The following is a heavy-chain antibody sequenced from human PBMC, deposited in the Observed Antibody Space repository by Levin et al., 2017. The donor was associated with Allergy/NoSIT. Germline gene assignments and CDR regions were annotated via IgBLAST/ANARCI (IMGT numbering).Heavy chain of an antibody. V-gene: IGHV3-30*04. CDR1: GFTFSSYA. Sequence: GGSLRLSCAASGFTFSSYAIHWVRQAPGKGLEWVSVISYDDRNKFYADFVKGRFTISRDNSKNTLYLQMNSLTSEDTAMYYCARVEVATATRGGYLDYWGQGTLVTVSS. J-gene: IGHJ4*02. D-gene: IGHD2-15*01. CDR3: ARVEVATATRGGYLDY. CDR2: ISYDDRNK.